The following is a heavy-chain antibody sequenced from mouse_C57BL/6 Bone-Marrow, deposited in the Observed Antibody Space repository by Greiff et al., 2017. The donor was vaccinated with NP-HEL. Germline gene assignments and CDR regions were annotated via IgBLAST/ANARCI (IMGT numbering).Heavy chain of an antibody. CDR2: IWSGGST. CDR1: GFSLTSYG. Sequence: QVQLQQSGPGLVQPSQSLSITCTVSGFSLTSYGVHWVRQSPGKGLEWLGVIWSGGSTDYNAAFISRLSIRQDNSTIQVFFQMNSLQADATAIYCCARLDYYDYDDYAMDYWGQGTSVTVSS. CDR3: ARLDYYDYDDYAMDY. J-gene: IGHJ4*01. V-gene: IGHV2-2*01. D-gene: IGHD2-4*01.